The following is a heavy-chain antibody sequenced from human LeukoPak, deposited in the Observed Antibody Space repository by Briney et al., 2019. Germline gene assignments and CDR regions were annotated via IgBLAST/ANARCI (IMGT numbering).Heavy chain of an antibody. CDR3: ARALWLLIDY. V-gene: IGHV3-30*04. J-gene: IGHJ4*02. CDR2: ISYDGSNK. D-gene: IGHD3-22*01. Sequence: GGSLRLSCAASGLTFSSYAMHWVRQAPGKGLEWVAVISYDGSNKYYADSVKGRFTISRDNSKNTLYLQMNSLRAEDTAVYYCARALWLLIDYWGQGTLVTVSS. CDR1: GLTFSSYA.